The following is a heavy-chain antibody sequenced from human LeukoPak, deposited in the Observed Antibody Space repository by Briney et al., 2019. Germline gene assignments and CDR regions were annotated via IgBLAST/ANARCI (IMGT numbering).Heavy chain of an antibody. D-gene: IGHD6-19*01. CDR2: INPNSGGT. J-gene: IGHJ6*02. Sequence: GASVKVSCKASGYTFTGYYMHWVRRAPGQGLAWMGWINPNSGGTNYAQNFQGRVTMTRDASITTAYMELNSLGSDDTAVYYCARSLSRTGGSYSSAWSSLYNQYGMDVWGQGTTVTVSS. CDR3: ARSLSRTGGSYSSAWSSLYNQYGMDV. CDR1: GYTFTGYY. V-gene: IGHV1-2*02.